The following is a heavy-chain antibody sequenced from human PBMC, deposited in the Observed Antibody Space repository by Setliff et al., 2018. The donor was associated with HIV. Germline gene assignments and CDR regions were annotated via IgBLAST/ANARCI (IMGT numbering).Heavy chain of an antibody. CDR2: IKKDGSDK. Sequence: GGSLRLSCAASRFTFSNSWMTWVRQAPGKGLEWVANIKKDGSDKFYVDSVKGRFAISRDNAKNSLNLEMNSLRAEDTAIYYCASSRPPDDSSGYLDHWGQGTLVTVSS. CDR3: ASSRPPDDSSGYLDH. V-gene: IGHV3-7*03. D-gene: IGHD3-22*01. J-gene: IGHJ4*01. CDR1: RFTFSNSW.